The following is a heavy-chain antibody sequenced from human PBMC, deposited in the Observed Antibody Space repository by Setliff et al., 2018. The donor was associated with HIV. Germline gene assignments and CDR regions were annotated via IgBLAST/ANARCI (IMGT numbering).Heavy chain of an antibody. CDR2: INPSGGST. Sequence: GASVKVSCKASGYTFTSYHMYWVRQAPGQGLEWMGAINPSGGSTRYAQMFQGRVTMTRDTSTSTVYMELSSLRSEDTAVYYCARDPLDGDGPFDYWGQGTLVTVSS. CDR3: ARDPLDGDGPFDY. D-gene: IGHD7-27*01. J-gene: IGHJ4*02. CDR1: GYTFTSYH. V-gene: IGHV1-46*01.